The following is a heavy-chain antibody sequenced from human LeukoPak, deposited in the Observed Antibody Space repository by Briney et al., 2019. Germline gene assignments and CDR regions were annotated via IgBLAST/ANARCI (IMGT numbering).Heavy chain of an antibody. CDR3: ATGSSWYVDY. D-gene: IGHD6-13*01. Sequence: SQTLSLTCTVSGGSISSGSYYWSWIRQPAGKGLEWIGRIYTSGSTNYNPSLKGRVTISVDTSKNQFSLKLSSVTAADTAVYYCATGSSWYVDYWGQGTLVTVSS. J-gene: IGHJ4*02. CDR2: IYTSGST. CDR1: GGSISSGSYY. V-gene: IGHV4-61*02.